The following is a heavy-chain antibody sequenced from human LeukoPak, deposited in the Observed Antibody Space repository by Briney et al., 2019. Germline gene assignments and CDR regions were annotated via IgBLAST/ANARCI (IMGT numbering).Heavy chain of an antibody. J-gene: IGHJ4*02. D-gene: IGHD4-17*01. CDR1: GFTFSSHS. V-gene: IGHV3-48*02. Sequence: PGGSLRLSCAASGFTFSSHSLNWVRQAPGKGLEWVSYISSSSTISYADSVKGRFTISRDNAKNSLYLQMNSLRDDDTAVYYCARDVLHDYGDYFDYWGQGTLVTVSS. CDR3: ARDVLHDYGDYFDY. CDR2: ISSSSTI.